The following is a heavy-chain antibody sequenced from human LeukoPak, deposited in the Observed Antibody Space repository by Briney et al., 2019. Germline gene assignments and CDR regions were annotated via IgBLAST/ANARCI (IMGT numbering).Heavy chain of an antibody. V-gene: IGHV4-59*08. CDR3: ARRYSGSYSGHFDY. CDR2: IYYSGNT. D-gene: IGHD1-26*01. CDR1: GGSISTYF. J-gene: IGHJ4*02. Sequence: SETLSLTCTVPGGSISTYFWSWIRQPPGKGLEWIGYIYYSGNTNYNPSLKSRVTISVDPSKNQFSLKLSSVTAADTAVYYRARRYSGSYSGHFDYWGQGTLVTVSS.